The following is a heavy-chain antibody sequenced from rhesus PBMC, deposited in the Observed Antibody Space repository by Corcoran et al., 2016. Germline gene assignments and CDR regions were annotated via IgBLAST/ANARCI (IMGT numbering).Heavy chain of an antibody. CDR1: GYSISSGYY. Sequence: QVQLQESGPGLVKPSETLSLTCAVSGYSISSGYYWGWIRQPPGKGLEWIGYIGGSIGSTTYNPALKGRGTIAKETTKSQVSLKLSSVTAADTAVYYCARQGTVGTVGVDYWGQGVLVTVSS. D-gene: IGHD5-24*01. J-gene: IGHJ4*01. CDR2: IGGSIGST. V-gene: IGHV4-99*01. CDR3: ARQGTVGTVGVDY.